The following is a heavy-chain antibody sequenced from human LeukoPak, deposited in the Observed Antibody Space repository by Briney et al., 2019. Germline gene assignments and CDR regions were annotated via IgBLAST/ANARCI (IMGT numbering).Heavy chain of an antibody. Sequence: SETLSLTCSVSGGSISTYYWNWIRQPPGKGLEWIGYIYYSGSTSYNPSLKSRVTISVDTSKNQFSLKLSSVTAADTAVYYCARSDTAMVIWYFDLWGRGTLVTVSS. J-gene: IGHJ2*01. CDR1: GGSISTYY. CDR3: ARSDTAMVIWYFDL. D-gene: IGHD5-18*01. CDR2: IYYSGST. V-gene: IGHV4-59*12.